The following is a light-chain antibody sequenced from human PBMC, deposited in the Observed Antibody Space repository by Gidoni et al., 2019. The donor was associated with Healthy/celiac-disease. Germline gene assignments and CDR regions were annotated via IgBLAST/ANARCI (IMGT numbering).Light chain of an antibody. CDR1: QSVSSN. J-gene: IGKJ2*01. CDR2: GAS. V-gene: IGKV3-15*01. Sequence: DIVITQSPATLSVSPGERATLSCRASQSVSSNLAWYQQKPGQAPRLLIYGASTRATGIPARFSGSGSGTEFTLTISSLQSEDFAVYYCQQYNNWPPYTFGQGTKLEIK. CDR3: QQYNNWPPYT.